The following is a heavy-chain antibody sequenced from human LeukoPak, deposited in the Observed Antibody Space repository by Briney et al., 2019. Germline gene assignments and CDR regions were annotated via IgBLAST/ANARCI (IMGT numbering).Heavy chain of an antibody. V-gene: IGHV1-2*02. Sequence: ASVTVSCKASGYTFTGYYMHWVRQAPGQGLEWMGWINPNSGGTNYAQKFQGRVTMTRDTSISTAYMELSRLRPDDTAVYYCARVLRTDCSSTSCYTLYYYYYMDVWGKGTTVTVSS. J-gene: IGHJ6*03. CDR2: INPNSGGT. CDR1: GYTFTGYY. D-gene: IGHD2-2*02. CDR3: ARVLRTDCSSTSCYTLYYYYYMDV.